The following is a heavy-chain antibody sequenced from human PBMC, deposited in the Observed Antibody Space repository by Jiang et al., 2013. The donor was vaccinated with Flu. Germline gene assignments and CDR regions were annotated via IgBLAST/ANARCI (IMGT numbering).Heavy chain of an antibody. CDR1: GGSISSSNW. CDR3: AAGPVQHRPADWFDP. D-gene: IGHD2-21*01. Sequence: PGLVKPSGTLSLTCAVSGGSISSSNWWSWVRQPPGKGLEWIGEIYHSGSTNYNPSLKSRVTISVDKSKNQFSLKLSSVTAADTAVYYCAAGPVQHRPADWFDPWGQGTLVTVSS. V-gene: IGHV4-4*02. J-gene: IGHJ5*02. CDR2: IYHSGST.